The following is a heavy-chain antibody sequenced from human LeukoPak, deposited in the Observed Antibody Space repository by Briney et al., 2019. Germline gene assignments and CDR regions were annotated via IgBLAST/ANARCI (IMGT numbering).Heavy chain of an antibody. J-gene: IGHJ4*02. Sequence: PGGSLRLSCAASGFTFSSYSMNWVRQAPGKGLEWVSSISSSSSYIYYADSVKGRFAISRDNAKNSLYLQMNSLRAEDTAVYYCARQGSAANGKAYFDYWGQGTLVTVSS. CDR3: ARQGSAANGKAYFDY. CDR2: ISSSSSYI. D-gene: IGHD2-2*01. CDR1: GFTFSSYS. V-gene: IGHV3-21*01.